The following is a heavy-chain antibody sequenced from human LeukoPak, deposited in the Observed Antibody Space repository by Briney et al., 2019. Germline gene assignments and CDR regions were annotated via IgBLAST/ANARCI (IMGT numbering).Heavy chain of an antibody. V-gene: IGHV3-23*01. CDR1: GFTFSSYA. CDR2: ISGSGGST. CDR3: ATVAASGSPTRYYYYYGMDV. Sequence: PGGSLRLSCAASGFTFSSYAMSWVRQAPGKGLEWVSAISGSGGSTYYADSVKGRFTISRDNSKITLYLQENSLRAEDTAVYYCATVAASGSPTRYYYYYGMDVWGQGTTVTVSS. J-gene: IGHJ6*02. D-gene: IGHD6-13*01.